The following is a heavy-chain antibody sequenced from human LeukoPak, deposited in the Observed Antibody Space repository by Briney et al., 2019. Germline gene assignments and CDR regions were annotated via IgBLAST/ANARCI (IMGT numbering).Heavy chain of an antibody. CDR1: GGSISRYY. CDR3: ARDSDPRGFDP. J-gene: IGHJ5*02. CDR2: IDDSGNT. Sequence: PSETLSLTCTVSGGSISRYYWSWIRRPPGKGLEWIGYIDDSGNTNYNPSLKSQVTISVDKSKNQFSLKLSFVTAEDTAVYYCARDSDPRGFDPWGQGTLVTVSS. V-gene: IGHV4-59*01.